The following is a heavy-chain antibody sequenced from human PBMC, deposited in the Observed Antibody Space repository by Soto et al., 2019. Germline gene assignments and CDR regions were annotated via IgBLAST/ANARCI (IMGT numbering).Heavy chain of an antibody. V-gene: IGHV3-30*18. CDR2: ISYDGSNK. Sequence: QVQLVESGGGVVQPGRSLRLSCAASGFTFSSYGMHWVRQAPGKGLEWVAVISYDGSNKYYADSVKGRFTISRDNSKNTLYLQMNSLRAEDTAVYYCAKGAGGCRSWIYFDYWGQGTLVTVSS. J-gene: IGHJ4*02. D-gene: IGHD2-2*03. CDR3: AKGAGGCRSWIYFDY. CDR1: GFTFSSYG.